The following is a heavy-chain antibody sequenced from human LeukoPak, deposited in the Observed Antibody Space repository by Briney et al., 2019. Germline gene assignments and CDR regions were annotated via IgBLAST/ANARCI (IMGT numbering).Heavy chain of an antibody. D-gene: IGHD3-22*01. CDR3: ARKIITMIVVADDAFDI. CDR2: IYHSGST. V-gene: IGHV4-38-2*01. Sequence: SETLSLTCAVSGYSISSGYYWGWIRQPPGKGLEWIGSIYHSGSTYYNPSLKSRVTISVDTSKNQFSLKLSSVIAADTAVYYCARKIITMIVVADDAFDIWGQGTMVTVSS. J-gene: IGHJ3*02. CDR1: GYSISSGYY.